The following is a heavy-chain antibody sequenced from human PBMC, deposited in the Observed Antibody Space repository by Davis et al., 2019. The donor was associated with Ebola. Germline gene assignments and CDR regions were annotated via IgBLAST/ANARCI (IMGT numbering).Heavy chain of an antibody. V-gene: IGHV5-51*01. Sequence: KVSCKGSGYRFTSYWIGWVRQMPGKGLEWMGIIYPGDSDTRYCPSFQGQVTISADKSISTAYLQWSGLKASDTAMYYCARQEGKGFDLWGRGTLVTVSS. CDR2: IYPGDSDT. J-gene: IGHJ2*01. CDR3: ARQEGKGFDL. CDR1: GYRFTSYW.